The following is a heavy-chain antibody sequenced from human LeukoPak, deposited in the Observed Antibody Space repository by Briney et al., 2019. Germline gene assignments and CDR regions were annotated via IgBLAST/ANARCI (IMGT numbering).Heavy chain of an antibody. CDR3: VKGEEVVPAALYYYYGMDV. J-gene: IGHJ6*02. CDR2: ISGNAGST. V-gene: IGHV3-23*01. D-gene: IGHD2-2*01. CDR1: GFTLSSYA. Sequence: GGSLRLSCAASGFTLSSYAMSWVRQAPGKGLEWVSLISGNAGSTHYADSVKGRFTISRDIAKNTLYLQMNSLRAEDTATYYCVKGEEVVPAALYYYYGMDVWGQGTTVTVSS.